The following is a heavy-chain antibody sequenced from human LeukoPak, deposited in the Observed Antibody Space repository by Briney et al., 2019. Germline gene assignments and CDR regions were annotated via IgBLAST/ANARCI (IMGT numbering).Heavy chain of an antibody. D-gene: IGHD3-10*01. Sequence: SETLSLTCAVSGGSISSSNWWSWVRQPPGKGLEWIGEIYHSGSTNYNPSLKSRVTISVDKSKNQFSLKLSSVTAADTAVYYCATRYGSGSYYNGPTDYWGQGTLVTVSS. J-gene: IGHJ4*02. V-gene: IGHV4-4*02. CDR1: GGSISSSNW. CDR3: ATRYGSGSYYNGPTDY. CDR2: IYHSGST.